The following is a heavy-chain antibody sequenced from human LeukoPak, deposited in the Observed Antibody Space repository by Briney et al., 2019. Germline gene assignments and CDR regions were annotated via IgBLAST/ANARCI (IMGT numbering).Heavy chain of an antibody. Sequence: GGSLRLSCTGSGFTFGDFAVSWVRQAPGKGLEWVSFIRSKPYGGTPEYAASVKGRFIISRDDSKSIAYLQMNSLKTEDTGLYYCSRGSLYGRGSGYWGQGTLVTVSS. J-gene: IGHJ4*02. CDR2: IRSKPYGGTP. CDR1: GFTFGDFA. V-gene: IGHV3-49*04. CDR3: SRGSLYGRGSGY. D-gene: IGHD3-3*01.